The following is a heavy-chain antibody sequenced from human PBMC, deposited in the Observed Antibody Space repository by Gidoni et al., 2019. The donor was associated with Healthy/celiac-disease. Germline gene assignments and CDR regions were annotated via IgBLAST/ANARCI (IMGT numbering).Heavy chain of an antibody. CDR2: ISWNSGSI. D-gene: IGHD5-18*01. CDR3: AKDIAVDTAMGHYYYGMDV. CDR1: GFTFDDYA. Sequence: EVQLVESGGGLVQPGRSLRLSCAASGFTFDDYAMHWVRQAPGKGLEWFSGISWNSGSIGYADSVKGRFTISRDNAKNSLYLQMNSLRAEDTALYYCAKDIAVDTAMGHYYYGMDVWGQGTTVTVSS. V-gene: IGHV3-9*01. J-gene: IGHJ6*02.